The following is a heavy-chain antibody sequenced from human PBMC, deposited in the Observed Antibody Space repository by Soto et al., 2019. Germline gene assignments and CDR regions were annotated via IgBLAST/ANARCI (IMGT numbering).Heavy chain of an antibody. Sequence: PSETLSLTCAVSGGSISSSNWCSWVRQPPGKGLEWIGEIYHSGSTNYNPSLKSRVTISVDKSKNQFSLKLSSVTAADTAVYYCARTGSEVNWYYYDSSGYYPFDYWGQGTLVTVSS. CDR2: IYHSGST. CDR3: ARTGSEVNWYYYDSSGYYPFDY. J-gene: IGHJ4*02. V-gene: IGHV4-4*02. D-gene: IGHD3-22*01. CDR1: GGSISSSNW.